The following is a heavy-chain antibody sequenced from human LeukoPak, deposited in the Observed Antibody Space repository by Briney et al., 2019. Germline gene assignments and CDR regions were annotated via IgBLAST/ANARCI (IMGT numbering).Heavy chain of an antibody. J-gene: IGHJ4*02. D-gene: IGHD2-2*01. CDR1: GGSFSGCY. V-gene: IGHV4-34*01. Sequence: SETLSLTCAVYGGSFSGCYWSWIRQPPGKGLEWIGEINHSGSTNYNPSLKSRVTISVDTSKNQFSLKLSSVTAADTAVYYCARKGYCSSTSCYGKYYFDYWGQGTLVTVSS. CDR2: INHSGST. CDR3: ARKGYCSSTSCYGKYYFDY.